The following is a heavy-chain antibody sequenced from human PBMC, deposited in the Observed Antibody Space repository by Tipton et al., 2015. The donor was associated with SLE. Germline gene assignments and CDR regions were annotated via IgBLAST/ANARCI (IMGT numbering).Heavy chain of an antibody. CDR1: GGSISSSSYY. V-gene: IGHV4-39*07. D-gene: IGHD4-17*01. CDR3: ARSGGTGQTTVTYDAFDI. Sequence: TLSLTCTVSGGSISSSSYYWGWIRQPPRKGLEWIGEINHSGSTNYNPSLKSRVTISVDTSKNQFSLRLSSVTAADTALYYCARSGGTGQTTVTYDAFDIWGQGTVVTVSS. J-gene: IGHJ3*02. CDR2: INHSGST.